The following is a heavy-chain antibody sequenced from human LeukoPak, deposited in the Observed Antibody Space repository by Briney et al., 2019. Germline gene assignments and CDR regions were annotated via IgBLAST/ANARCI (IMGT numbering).Heavy chain of an antibody. J-gene: IGHJ6*02. CDR3: ARDQDCSSTSCYNYYYYGMDV. V-gene: IGHV1-2*02. D-gene: IGHD2-2*02. CDR2: INPNSGGT. CDR1: GYTFTGYY. Sequence: ASVKVSCKASGYTFTGYYMHWVRQAPGQGLEWMGWINPNSGGTNYAQKFQGRVTMTRDTSISTAYMELSRLRSDDTAVYYCARDQDCSSTSCYNYYYYGMDVWGQGTTVTVSS.